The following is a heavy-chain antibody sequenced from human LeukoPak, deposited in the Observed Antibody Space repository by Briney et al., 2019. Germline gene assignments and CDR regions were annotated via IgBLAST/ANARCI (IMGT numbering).Heavy chain of an antibody. Sequence: PGGSLRLSCAASGFTFNTYSMNWVRQAPGKGLEWVSGISWNSYNIGYAASVKGRFTISRDNAKNSLYLQMNSLRAEDTALYYCAKGARGYSYNWFENWGQGTLVTVSS. CDR2: ISWNSYNI. J-gene: IGHJ4*02. V-gene: IGHV3-9*01. D-gene: IGHD5-18*01. CDR3: AKGARGYSYNWFEN. CDR1: GFTFNTYS.